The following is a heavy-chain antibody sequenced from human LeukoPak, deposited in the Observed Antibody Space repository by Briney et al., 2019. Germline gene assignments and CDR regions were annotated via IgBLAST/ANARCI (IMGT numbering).Heavy chain of an antibody. CDR3: VKMHYSPSHPRNFFDT. V-gene: IGHV4-39*01. CDR2: LYSDGDT. D-gene: IGHD4-11*01. CDR1: GVSITNDNTY. Sequence: SETLSLTCTVSGVSITNDNTYWAWIRQPPGKGPEWVGTLYSDGDTFYDPSLKSRVTMSVDTSKNHFSLRLSSVTAADTAVYYCVKMHYSPSHPRNFFDTWGQGTLVAVSS. J-gene: IGHJ4*02.